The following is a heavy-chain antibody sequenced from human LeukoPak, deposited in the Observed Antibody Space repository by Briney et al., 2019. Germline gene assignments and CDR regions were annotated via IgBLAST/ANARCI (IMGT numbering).Heavy chain of an antibody. V-gene: IGHV4-59*01. J-gene: IGHJ4*02. CDR1: SDSISGYY. CDR2: IYYSGST. CDR3: AREKYGGSNDY. Sequence: SETLSLTCAVSSDSISGYYWSWIRQPPGKGLEWIGYIYYSGSTKYNPSLKSRATISVDTSKNQFSLRLSSVTAADTAMYYCAREKYGGSNDYWGQGTLVTVSS. D-gene: IGHD1-26*01.